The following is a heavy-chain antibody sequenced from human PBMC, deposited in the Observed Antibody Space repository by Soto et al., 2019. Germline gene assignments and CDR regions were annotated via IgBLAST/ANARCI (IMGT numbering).Heavy chain of an antibody. J-gene: IGHJ4*02. CDR3: GRNSGSYYGGYFDY. CDR2: IYWDDDK. D-gene: IGHD1-26*01. Sequence: SGPTLVNPTQTLTLTCTFSGFSLSTSGVGVGWIRQPPGKALEWLALIYWDDDKRYSPSLKSRLTITKDTSKNQVVLTMTNMDPVDTATYYCGRNSGSYYGGYFDYWGQGTLVTVSS. CDR1: GFSLSTSGVG. V-gene: IGHV2-5*02.